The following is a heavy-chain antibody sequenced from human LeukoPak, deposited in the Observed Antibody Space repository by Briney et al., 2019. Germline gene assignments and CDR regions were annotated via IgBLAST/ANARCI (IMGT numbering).Heavy chain of an antibody. J-gene: IGHJ4*02. CDR3: ARGASYCSSTSCYPDY. CDR2: FYPGDSDT. Sequence: GESLKISCKGSGYSFTSYWIGWVRQMPGKSLEWMGIFYPGDSDTRYSPSFQGQVTISADKSISPAYLQWSSLKASDTAMYYCARGASYCSSTSCYPDYWGQGTLVTVSS. CDR1: GYSFTSYW. D-gene: IGHD2-2*01. V-gene: IGHV5-51*01.